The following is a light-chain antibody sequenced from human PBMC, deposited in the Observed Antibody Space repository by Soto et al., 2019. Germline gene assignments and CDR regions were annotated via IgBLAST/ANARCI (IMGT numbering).Light chain of an antibody. J-gene: IGKJ1*01. Sequence: DIPRTPSPSTLSASVRARVTITCLASQSISRSLAWYQQKPGKAPKLLIYDASNLGRGVSSRFSGSGSGTEFTLTISSLQPDDFATYYCQHYNSYSEAVGQGTKVEI. V-gene: IGKV1-5*01. CDR3: QHYNSYSEA. CDR1: QSISRS. CDR2: DAS.